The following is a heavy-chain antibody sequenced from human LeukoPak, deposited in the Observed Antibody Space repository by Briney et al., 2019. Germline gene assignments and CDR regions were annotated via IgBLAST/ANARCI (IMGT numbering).Heavy chain of an antibody. J-gene: IGHJ4*02. CDR1: GFTFSSYA. CDR3: AKGQLVLFDY. D-gene: IGHD6-13*01. CDR2: ISGSGGST. Sequence: GGSLRLSCAASGFTFSSYAMSWVRQAPGKGLEWVSHISGSGGSTYCADSVKGPFTISRDNSKNTLYMQMNTRRAEDTAVYYSAKGQLVLFDYWGQGTLVTVSS. V-gene: IGHV3-23*01.